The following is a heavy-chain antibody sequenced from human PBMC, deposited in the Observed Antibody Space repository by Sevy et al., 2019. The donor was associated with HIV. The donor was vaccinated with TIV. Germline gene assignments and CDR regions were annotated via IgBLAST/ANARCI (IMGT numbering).Heavy chain of an antibody. D-gene: IGHD2-15*01. CDR2: INWNGGST. J-gene: IGHJ4*02. CDR3: ARDQGYCSGDNCYSAPLNY. Sequence: GGSLRLSCAASGFTFDDFGMSWVRQAPGKGLEWVSSINWNGGSTVYADSVKGRFTISRNHAKSSLYLQMNSLRAEDTALYHCARDQGYCSGDNCYSAPLNYWGQGTQVTVSS. CDR1: GFTFDDFG. V-gene: IGHV3-20*01.